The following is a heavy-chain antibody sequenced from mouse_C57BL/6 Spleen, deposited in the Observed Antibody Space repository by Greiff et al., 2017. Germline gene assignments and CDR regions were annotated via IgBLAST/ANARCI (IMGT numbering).Heavy chain of an antibody. V-gene: IGHV14-4*01. CDR3: TQGRTGTFAY. CDR1: GFNIKDDY. J-gene: IGHJ3*01. Sequence: EVQLQESGAELVRPGASVKLSCTASGFNIKDDYMHWVKQRPEQGLEWIGWVDPENGDTEYASQFQGKATITADTSSNTAYLQLSSLTSEDTAVYYCTQGRTGTFAYWGKGTLVTVSA. CDR2: VDPENGDT. D-gene: IGHD4-1*01.